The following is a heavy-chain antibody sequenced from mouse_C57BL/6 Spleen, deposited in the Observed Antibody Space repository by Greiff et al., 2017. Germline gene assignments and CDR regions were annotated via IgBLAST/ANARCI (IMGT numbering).Heavy chain of an antibody. D-gene: IGHD2-3*01. CDR1: GYSFTGYY. V-gene: IGHV1-42*01. CDR3: ARGGNLLYYFDY. Sequence: VQLKESGPELVKPGASVKISCKASGYSFTGYYMNWVKQSPEKSLEWIGEINPSTGGTTYNQKFKAKATLTVDKSSSTAYMQLKSLTSEDSAVYYCARGGNLLYYFDYWGQGTTLTVSS. CDR2: INPSTGGT. J-gene: IGHJ2*01.